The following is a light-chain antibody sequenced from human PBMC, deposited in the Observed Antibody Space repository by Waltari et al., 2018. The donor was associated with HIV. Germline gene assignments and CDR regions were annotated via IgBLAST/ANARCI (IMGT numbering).Light chain of an antibody. V-gene: IGLV1-47*01. CDR1: SSNIGPTP. CDR2: RNN. CDR3: AAWDDSLGGFYV. Sequence: QSVLTQPPSASGTPGQRVIISGSGSSSNIGPTPVYWYQQLPGTAPKLLISRNNQRPAGVPDRFSGSKSGTSASLAISGLRSEDEADYYCAAWDDSLGGFYVFGTGTKVTVL. J-gene: IGLJ1*01.